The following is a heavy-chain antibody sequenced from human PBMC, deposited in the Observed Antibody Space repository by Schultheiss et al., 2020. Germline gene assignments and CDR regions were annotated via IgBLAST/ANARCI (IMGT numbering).Heavy chain of an antibody. V-gene: IGHV3-13*01. CDR2: IGTAGDT. J-gene: IGHJ4*02. CDR1: GFTFSNAW. CDR3: ARERLHIVATMVPDY. D-gene: IGHD5-12*01. Sequence: GGSLRLSCAASGFTFSNAWMNWVRQATGKGLEWVSAIGTAGDTYYPGSVKGRSTISRENAKNSLYLQMNSLRAGDTAVYYCARERLHIVATMVPDYWGQGTLVTVS.